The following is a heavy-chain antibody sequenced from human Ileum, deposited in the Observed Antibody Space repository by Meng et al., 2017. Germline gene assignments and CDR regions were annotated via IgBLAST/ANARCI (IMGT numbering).Heavy chain of an antibody. J-gene: IGHJ6*02. CDR2: IYSSGNI. CDR3: ARDSLEGSRRYFGMDV. Sequence: SETLSLTCTVSGGSISSYYWSWIRQPAGKGLEWIGRIYSSGNINSNPSLQGRVTMSLDTSKNQVSLKLSSVTAADTAMYFCARDSLEGSRRYFGMDVWGQGNTVTGAS. V-gene: IGHV4-4*07. CDR1: GGSISSYY. D-gene: IGHD3-10*01.